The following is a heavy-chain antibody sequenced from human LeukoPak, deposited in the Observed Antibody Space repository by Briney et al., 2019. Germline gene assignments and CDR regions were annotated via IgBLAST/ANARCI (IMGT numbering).Heavy chain of an antibody. V-gene: IGHV3-49*04. J-gene: IGHJ4*02. D-gene: IGHD3-22*01. CDR2: IRSQSYGEMR. Sequence: YPGRSLRLSCSGSGFSFGDFALSWVRQAPGKGLEWIGLIRSQSYGEMRYYAASVKGRFSLSRDNSKSIAYLRMSSLKTEDTAVYYCSLWREDLTGYYPLDFWGQGTLVSVSS. CDR3: SLWREDLTGYYPLDF. CDR1: GFSFGDFA.